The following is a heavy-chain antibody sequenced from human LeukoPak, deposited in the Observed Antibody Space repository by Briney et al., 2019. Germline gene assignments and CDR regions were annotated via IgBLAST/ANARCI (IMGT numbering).Heavy chain of an antibody. CDR1: GGSISIYY. D-gene: IGHD6-13*01. CDR2: INTSGST. Sequence: SETLSLTCTVSGGSISIYYWSWVRQPAGKGLEWIGRINTSGSTKYNPSLKSRVTMSIDTSKNQFSLKLSSVTAADTAVYYCARDPGTSPWYFDLRGRGTLVTVSS. CDR3: ARDPGTSPWYFDL. V-gene: IGHV4-4*07. J-gene: IGHJ2*01.